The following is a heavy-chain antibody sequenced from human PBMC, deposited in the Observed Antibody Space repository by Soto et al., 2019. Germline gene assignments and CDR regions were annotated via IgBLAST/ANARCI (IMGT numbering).Heavy chain of an antibody. V-gene: IGHV3-48*01. CDR1: GVTFSTYS. Sequence: GRSLSLSCAASGVTFSTYSMNWVRQAPGNGLEWVSYISSSSSTIYFADSVRGRFTISRDNAKNSLYLQMNSLRAEDTAVYYCVKGEYYYDSAAYYPFDHWGPGTLVTVSS. CDR3: VKGEYYYDSAAYYPFDH. J-gene: IGHJ4*01. CDR2: ISSSSSTI. D-gene: IGHD3-22*01.